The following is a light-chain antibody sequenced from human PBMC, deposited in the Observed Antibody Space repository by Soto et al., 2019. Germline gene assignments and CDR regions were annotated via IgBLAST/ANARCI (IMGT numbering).Light chain of an antibody. CDR1: SSNIGSNT. J-gene: IGLJ1*01. Sequence: QSALTQPPSASGTPGQRVTISCSGSSSNIGSNTVNGYQQLPGTAPKLLIYSNNQRPSGVPDRFSGSKSGTSASLAISGLQSEDEADYYCAAWDDSLNGFYVFGTGTKVTVL. CDR3: AAWDDSLNGFYV. V-gene: IGLV1-44*01. CDR2: SNN.